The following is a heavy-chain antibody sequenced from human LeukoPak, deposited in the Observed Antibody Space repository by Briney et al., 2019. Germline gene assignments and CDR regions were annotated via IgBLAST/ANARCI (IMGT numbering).Heavy chain of an antibody. CDR2: ISYDGSNK. V-gene: IGHV3-30*18. Sequence: GGSLRPSCAASGFTFSSYGMHWVRQAPGKGLEWVAVISYDGSNKYYADSVKGRFTISRDNSKNTLYLQMNSLRAEDTAVYYCAKSPSSSRSTWGQGTLVTVSS. CDR3: AKSPSSSRST. CDR1: GFTFSSYG. D-gene: IGHD6-6*01. J-gene: IGHJ4*02.